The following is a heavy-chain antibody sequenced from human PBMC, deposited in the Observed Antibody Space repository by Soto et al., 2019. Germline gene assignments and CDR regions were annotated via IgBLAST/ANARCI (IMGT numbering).Heavy chain of an antibody. D-gene: IGHD6-13*01. V-gene: IGHV3-23*01. CDR1: GFSFSSYA. Sequence: PGGSLRLSCVGSGFSFSSYAMNWVRQAPGQGLEWVSGISGSGGTTFYADSVQGRFTISRDNSKNTLYLQMNSLRAEDTAVYYCAKDLGYTSSWYYALHIWGQGTMVTVSS. J-gene: IGHJ3*02. CDR2: ISGSGGTT. CDR3: AKDLGYTSSWYYALHI.